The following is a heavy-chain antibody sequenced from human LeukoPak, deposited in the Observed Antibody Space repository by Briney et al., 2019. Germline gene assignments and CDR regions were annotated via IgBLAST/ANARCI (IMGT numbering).Heavy chain of an antibody. CDR2: IYYSGST. CDR3: ARGPDTAMVTY. CDR1: GGSISSYY. Sequence: SETLSLTCTVSGGSISSYYWSWIRQPPGKGLEWIGYIYYSGSTNYNPSLKSRVTISVDTSKNQFSLKLCSVTAADTAVYYCARGPDTAMVTYWGQGTLATVSS. D-gene: IGHD5-18*01. V-gene: IGHV4-59*01. J-gene: IGHJ4*02.